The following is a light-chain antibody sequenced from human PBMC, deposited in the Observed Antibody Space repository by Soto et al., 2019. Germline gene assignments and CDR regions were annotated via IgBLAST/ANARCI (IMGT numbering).Light chain of an antibody. CDR1: QSISTW. CDR3: QQYDNYPYT. CDR2: KAS. Sequence: DIQMTQSPSTLSASVGDRVTIPCRASQSISTWLAWYQQKPGKAPKILIYKASSLESGVPSRFSGSGSGTEFTLTISSLQPDDFATYYCQQYDNYPYTFGQGSKLEIK. J-gene: IGKJ2*01. V-gene: IGKV1-5*03.